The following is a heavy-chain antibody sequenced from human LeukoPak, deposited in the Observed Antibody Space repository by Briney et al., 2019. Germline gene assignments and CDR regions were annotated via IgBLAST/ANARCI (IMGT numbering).Heavy chain of an antibody. V-gene: IGHV3-30*03. D-gene: IGHD3-3*01. CDR3: ARELVLRMAANDY. J-gene: IGHJ4*02. CDR2: ISYDGSNK. Sequence: AGGSLRLSCAASGFTVSSYGMHWVRQAPGKGLEWVAVISYDGSNKYYADSVKGRFTISRDNSKNTLYLQMNSLRAEDTAVYYCARELVLRMAANDYWGQGTLVTVSS. CDR1: GFTVSSYG.